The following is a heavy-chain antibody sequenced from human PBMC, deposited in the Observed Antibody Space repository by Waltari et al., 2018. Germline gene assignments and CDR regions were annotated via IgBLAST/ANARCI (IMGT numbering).Heavy chain of an antibody. CDR1: GGSISSSSYY. J-gene: IGHJ2*01. CDR2: IYYSGST. V-gene: IGHV4-39*01. Sequence: QLQLQESGPGLVKPSETLSLTCTVSGGSISSSSYYWGWIRQPPGKGLEWIGSIYYSGSTYYNPSLKSRVTISVDTSKNQCSLKLSSVTAADTAVYYCARSQGWYFDLWGRGTLVTVSS. CDR3: ARSQGWYFDL.